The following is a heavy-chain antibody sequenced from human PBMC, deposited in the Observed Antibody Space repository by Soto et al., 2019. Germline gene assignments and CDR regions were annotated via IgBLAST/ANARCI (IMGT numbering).Heavy chain of an antibody. CDR2: IIPIFGTA. Sequence: QVQLVQSGAEVKKTGSSVKVSCKASGGTFSSYAISWVRQAPGQGLEWMGGIIPIFGTANYAQKFQGRVTITADESTSTAYMELSSLRSEDTAVYYCARVGWSRLLRWFDPWGQGNLVTVSS. V-gene: IGHV1-69*01. D-gene: IGHD2-15*01. CDR3: ARVGWSRLLRWFDP. CDR1: GGTFSSYA. J-gene: IGHJ5*02.